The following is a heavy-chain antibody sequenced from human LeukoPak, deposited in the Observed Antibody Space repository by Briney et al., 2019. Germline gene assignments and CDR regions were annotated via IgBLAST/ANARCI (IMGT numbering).Heavy chain of an antibody. V-gene: IGHV5-51*01. D-gene: IGHD3-22*01. CDR2: IYPGDSDT. Sequence: GESLKISCKGSGYSFTSYWIGWVRQKPGKGLEWMGIIYPGDSDTRYSPSFQGQVTISADKSISIAYLQWSSLKASDTAMYYCARPVYYYDSSGYYYNAFDIWGQGTMVTVSS. CDR3: ARPVYYYDSSGYYYNAFDI. J-gene: IGHJ3*02. CDR1: GYSFTSYW.